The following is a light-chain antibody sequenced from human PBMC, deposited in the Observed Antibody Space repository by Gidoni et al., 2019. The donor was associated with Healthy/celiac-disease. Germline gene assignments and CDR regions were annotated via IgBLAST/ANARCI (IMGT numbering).Light chain of an antibody. CDR3: QQYGSSPYT. Sequence: EFGLTQSPGTLSLSPGERATLASRASQSVSSSYLAWYQQKPGQAPRLLIYGASSRATGIPDRFSGSGSGTDFTLTISRLEPEDFAVYYCQQYGSSPYTFGQGTKLEIK. CDR1: QSVSSSY. CDR2: GAS. V-gene: IGKV3-20*01. J-gene: IGKJ2*01.